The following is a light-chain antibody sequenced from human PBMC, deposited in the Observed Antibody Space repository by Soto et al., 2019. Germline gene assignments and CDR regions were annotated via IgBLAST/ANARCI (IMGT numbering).Light chain of an antibody. J-gene: IGKJ1*01. Sequence: EIVMTQSPAALSVSPGEGATLSCMASQYINTRLAWYQHRPGQAPRLLIYQTSIRAAGIPARFSASGSGTDCTLTISDVQPEDVALYYCHQRQSWPRTFDQGTKVDIK. CDR3: HQRQSWPRT. V-gene: IGKV3D-15*03. CDR1: QYINTR. CDR2: QTS.